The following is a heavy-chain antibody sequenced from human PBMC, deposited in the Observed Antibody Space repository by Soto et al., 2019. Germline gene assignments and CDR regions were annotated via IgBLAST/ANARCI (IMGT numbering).Heavy chain of an antibody. J-gene: IGHJ4*02. Sequence: QVQLVQSGAEVKKPGSSVKVSCKASGGTFSSYTISWVRQAPGQGLEWMGRIIPFVGITNYAQKFQGRVTITADKSTSTAYMELSSLRSEDTAVYYWARGRLGELSQEFGYWGQGTLVTVSS. V-gene: IGHV1-69*02. CDR1: GGTFSSYT. D-gene: IGHD3-16*02. CDR3: ARGRLGELSQEFGY. CDR2: IIPFVGIT.